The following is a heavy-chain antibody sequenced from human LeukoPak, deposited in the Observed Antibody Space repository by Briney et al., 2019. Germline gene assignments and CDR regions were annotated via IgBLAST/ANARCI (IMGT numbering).Heavy chain of an antibody. CDR2: IYHSGST. CDR1: GGSMYDYY. D-gene: IGHD5-12*01. CDR3: ARDGYSGSDAL. Sequence: SETLSLTCTVSGGSMYDYYWSWIRQPPGKGLEWIGYIYHSGSTNYNPSLKSRVTISVDTSQNQFYLKLSSVTAADTAVYYCARDGYSGSDALWGQGTPVTVSS. V-gene: IGHV4-59*01. J-gene: IGHJ4*02.